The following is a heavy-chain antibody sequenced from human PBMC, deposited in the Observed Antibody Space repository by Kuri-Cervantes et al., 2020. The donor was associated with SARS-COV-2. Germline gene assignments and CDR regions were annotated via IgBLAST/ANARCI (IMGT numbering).Heavy chain of an antibody. CDR2: MNPDSGNT. Sequence: ASVKVSCNASGYTFSDYYMHWVRQASGQGLEWMGWMNPDSGNTGYAQKFQGRVTMTRNTAISTAYMELSSLRSEDTAVYYCARVGSGSSYEFDYWGQGTRVTVSS. CDR3: ARVGSGSSYEFDY. J-gene: IGHJ4*02. D-gene: IGHD3-10*01. CDR1: GYTFSDYY. V-gene: IGHV1-8*02.